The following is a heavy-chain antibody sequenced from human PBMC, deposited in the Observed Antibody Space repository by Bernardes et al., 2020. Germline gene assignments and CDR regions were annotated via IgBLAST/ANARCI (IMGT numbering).Heavy chain of an antibody. J-gene: IGHJ6*02. D-gene: IGHD3-3*01. CDR3: ARDLRWGMDV. V-gene: IGHV4-61*01. CDR1: GGSVSSGSYY. CDR2: IYYSGST. Sequence: SETLSLTCTVSGGSVSSGSYYWSWIRQPPGKGLEWIGYIYYSGSTNYNPSLKSRVTISVDTSKNQFSLKLSSVTAADTAVYYCARDLRWGMDVWGQGTTVTVSS.